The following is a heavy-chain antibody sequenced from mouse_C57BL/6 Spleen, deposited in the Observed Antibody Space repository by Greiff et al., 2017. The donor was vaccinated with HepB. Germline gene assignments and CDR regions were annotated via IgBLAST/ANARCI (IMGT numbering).Heavy chain of an antibody. D-gene: IGHD2-5*01. CDR2: IYPGDGDT. CDR1: GYAFSSSW. Sequence: VQLQQSGPELVKPGASVKISCKASGYAFSSSWMNWVKQRPGKGLEWIGRIYPGDGDTNYNGKFKGKATLTADKSSSTAYMQLSSLTSEDSAVYFCARGYSSYAMDYWGQGTSVTVSS. CDR3: ARGYSSYAMDY. V-gene: IGHV1-82*01. J-gene: IGHJ4*01.